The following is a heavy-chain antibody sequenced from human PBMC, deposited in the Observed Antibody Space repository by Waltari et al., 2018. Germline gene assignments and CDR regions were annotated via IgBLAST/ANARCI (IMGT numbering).Heavy chain of an antibody. CDR1: GASISSSNYY. Sequence: QLQLQESGPGLVKPSETLSLTCSVSGASISSSNYYWGWSRQPPGKGLEWIGSMFNGGGTYYNPSLKSRVTISVDTSKNQFSLRLNSVTAADTAIYYCARHGYSGGWFDPWGQGTLVTVSS. D-gene: IGHD4-17*01. CDR3: ARHGYSGGWFDP. CDR2: MFNGGGT. J-gene: IGHJ5*02. V-gene: IGHV4-39*01.